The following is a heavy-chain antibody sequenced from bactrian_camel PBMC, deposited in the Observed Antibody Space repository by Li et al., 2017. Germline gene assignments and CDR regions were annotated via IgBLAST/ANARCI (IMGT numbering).Heavy chain of an antibody. CDR2: IRPGATTT. D-gene: IGHD1*01. Sequence: HVQLVESGGGSVQAGGSLGLSCVASGFDDRPYCMGWFRQAPGNKREGVASIRPGATTTAYASSVRGRFSISKDNVKNTLYLEMNSLKPEDTAVYYCAASVEYIGSWATFSPYKYKYWGQGTQVTVS. CDR3: AASVEYIGSWATFSPYKYKY. J-gene: IGHJ4*01. V-gene: IGHV3S1*01. CDR1: GFDDRPYC.